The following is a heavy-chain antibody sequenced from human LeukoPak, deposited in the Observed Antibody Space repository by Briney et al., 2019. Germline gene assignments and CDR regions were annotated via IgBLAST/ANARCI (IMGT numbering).Heavy chain of an antibody. CDR3: ARGGNCWYADY. Sequence: PETLSLTCGVSRGSISGDYCSWMREPPGKGLEWIGSIDFSGSTKYNPSLKSRVTISIDASKNQFSVKVRSVTAADTAVYYCARGGNCWYADYWGQGTLVTVSS. CDR2: IDFSGST. D-gene: IGHD6-13*01. CDR1: RGSISGDY. J-gene: IGHJ4*02. V-gene: IGHV4-59*01.